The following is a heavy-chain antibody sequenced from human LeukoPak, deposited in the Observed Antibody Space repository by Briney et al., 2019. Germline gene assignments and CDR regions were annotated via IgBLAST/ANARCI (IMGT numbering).Heavy chain of an antibody. CDR3: ARVAAARTRWFDP. J-gene: IGHJ5*02. Sequence: SETLSLTCTVSGGSISSSTYHWGWIRQPPGKGREWIGSIYYSGTTYYNPSLKSRVTISVDTSKNQFSLKLSSVIAADTAVYYCARVAAARTRWFDPWGQGNLVTVSS. V-gene: IGHV4-39*01. CDR1: GGSISSSTYH. D-gene: IGHD6-13*01. CDR2: IYYSGTT.